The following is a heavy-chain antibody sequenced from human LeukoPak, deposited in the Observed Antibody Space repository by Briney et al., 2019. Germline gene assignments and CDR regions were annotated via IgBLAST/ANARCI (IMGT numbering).Heavy chain of an antibody. J-gene: IGHJ3*02. CDR2: ISSSSSYI. Sequence: PGGSLRLSCAASGFTFSSYSMNWVRQAPGKGLEWVSSISSSSSYIYYADSVKGRFTISRGNAKNSLYLQMNSLRAEDTAVYYCASADIVVAWGAFDIWGQGTMVTVSS. D-gene: IGHD2-15*01. CDR1: GFTFSSYS. V-gene: IGHV3-21*01. CDR3: ASADIVVAWGAFDI.